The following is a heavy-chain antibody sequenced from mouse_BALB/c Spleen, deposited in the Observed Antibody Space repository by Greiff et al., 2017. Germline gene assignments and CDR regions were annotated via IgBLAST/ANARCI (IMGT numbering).Heavy chain of an antibody. J-gene: IGHJ4*01. Sequence: EVKLMESGGGLVKPGGSLKLSCAASGFAFSSYDMSWVRQTPEKRLEWVAYISSGGGSTYYPDTVKGRFTISRDNAKNTLYLQMSSLKSEDTAMYYCATYYRYDYAMDYWGQGTSVTVSS. D-gene: IGHD2-14*01. CDR2: ISSGGGST. V-gene: IGHV5-12-1*01. CDR1: GFAFSSYD. CDR3: ATYYRYDYAMDY.